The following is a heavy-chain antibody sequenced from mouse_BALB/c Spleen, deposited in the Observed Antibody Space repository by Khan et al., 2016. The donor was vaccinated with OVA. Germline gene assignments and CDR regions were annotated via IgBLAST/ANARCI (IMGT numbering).Heavy chain of an antibody. Sequence: QVQLQQSGAELAKPGASVKMSCKASGYTFINYWILWVKQRPGQGLEWIGYINPSTAYTEYNQNFKDKATLTADKSSSTAYMQLSSLTSEDSAVYYCARSGLRCDFDYWGQGTTLTVSS. CDR2: INPSTAYT. V-gene: IGHV1-7*01. J-gene: IGHJ2*01. CDR1: GYTFINYW. D-gene: IGHD1-1*01. CDR3: ARSGLRCDFDY.